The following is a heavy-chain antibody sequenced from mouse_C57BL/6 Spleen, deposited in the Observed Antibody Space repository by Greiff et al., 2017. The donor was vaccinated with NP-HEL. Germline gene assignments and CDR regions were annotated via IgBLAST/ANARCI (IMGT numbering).Heavy chain of an antibody. Sequence: EVQLQQPGAELVKPGASVKMSCKASGYTFTSYWITWVKQRPGKSLEWIGDINPNNGGTSYNQKFKGKATLTVDKSSSTAYMELRSLTSEDSAVYYCARDYGSSYFDYWGQGTTLTVSS. CDR2: INPNNGGT. CDR3: ARDYGSSYFDY. D-gene: IGHD1-1*01. J-gene: IGHJ2*01. CDR1: GYTFTSYW. V-gene: IGHV1-26*01.